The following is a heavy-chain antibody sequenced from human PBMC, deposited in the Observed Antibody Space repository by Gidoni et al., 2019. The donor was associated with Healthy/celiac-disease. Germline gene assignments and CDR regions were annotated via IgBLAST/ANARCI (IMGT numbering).Heavy chain of an antibody. Sequence: QLQLQESGPGLVKPSETLSLTCTVSGGSISSSSYYWGWIRQPPGKGLEWIGSIYYSGSTYYNPSLKSRVTIAVDTSKNQFSLKLSSVTAADTAVYYCARHDREGVTAIDYWGQGTLVTVSS. D-gene: IGHD2-21*02. V-gene: IGHV4-39*01. J-gene: IGHJ4*02. CDR1: GGSISSSSYY. CDR3: ARHDREGVTAIDY. CDR2: IYYSGST.